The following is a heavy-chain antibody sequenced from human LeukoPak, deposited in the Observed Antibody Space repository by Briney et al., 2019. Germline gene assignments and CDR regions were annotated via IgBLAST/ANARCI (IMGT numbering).Heavy chain of an antibody. CDR1: RFTFTDYP. CDR3: AKARTPYNSGFDY. V-gene: IGHV3-23*01. D-gene: IGHD6-19*01. CDR2: ISASSSTT. J-gene: IGHJ4*02. Sequence: PGGSLRLSCAASRFTFTDYPMGWVRPAPGQGLEWASPISASSSTTYYADSVRGRFTISRDNSKNTLSLPMSSLRAEDTAVYYCAKARTPYNSGFDYWGQGTLVAVSS.